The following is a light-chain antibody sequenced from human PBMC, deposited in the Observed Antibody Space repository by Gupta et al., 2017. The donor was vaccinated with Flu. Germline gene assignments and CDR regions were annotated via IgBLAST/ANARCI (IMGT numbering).Light chain of an antibody. Sequence: EVVLTQSPATLSLSPGERATLSCRASQSIDRYLVWYQQKPGQAPRLLIYDASNRATGIPARFSGSGSGTDFTLTISSLEPEDFAVYYCQQRKSWPPLTFGGGTKVEIK. CDR3: QQRKSWPPLT. CDR1: QSIDRY. CDR2: DAS. J-gene: IGKJ4*01. V-gene: IGKV3-11*01.